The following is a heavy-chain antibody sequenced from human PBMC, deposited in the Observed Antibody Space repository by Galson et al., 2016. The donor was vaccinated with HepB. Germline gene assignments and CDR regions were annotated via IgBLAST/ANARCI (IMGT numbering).Heavy chain of an antibody. V-gene: IGHV3-30*03. J-gene: IGHJ3*02. D-gene: IGHD6-19*01. CDR2: ISYDGKSE. Sequence: SLRLSCAASGFTFSTYGMHWVRQAPGKGLEWVALISYDGKSESYADSVKGRFTISRDNSRNTLYVQMNNLRAEDTAVYYCARDYPGSSGNVGTFDIWGQGTMVAVSS. CDR3: ARDYPGSSGNVGTFDI. CDR1: GFTFSTYG.